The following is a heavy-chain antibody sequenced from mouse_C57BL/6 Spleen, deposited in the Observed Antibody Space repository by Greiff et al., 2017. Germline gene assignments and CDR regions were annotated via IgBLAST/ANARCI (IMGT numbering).Heavy chain of an antibody. V-gene: IGHV1-50*01. J-gene: IGHJ1*03. D-gene: IGHD2-4*01. CDR1: GYTFPSYW. CDR2: IDPSDSYT. Sequence: VQLQQPGAELVNPRASEKLCSQASGYTFPSYWMQWVKQRTGQGLEWIGEIDPSDSYTNYNPKFNSKATLTVDKSSSPAYMQLSSLTSEDSAVYYCARDDDYDEVQYFHARRTATTVT. CDR3: ARDDDYDEVQYFHA.